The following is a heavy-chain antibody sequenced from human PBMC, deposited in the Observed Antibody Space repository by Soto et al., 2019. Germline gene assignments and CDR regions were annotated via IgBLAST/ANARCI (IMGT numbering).Heavy chain of an antibody. CDR2: IYYSGST. Sequence: PSETLSLTCTVSGGSISSGDYYWILIRQPPGKGLEWIGYIYYSGSTYYNPSLKSRVTISVDTSKNRFSLKLSSVTAADTAVYYCARAYGYYFDYWGQGTLVTVSS. J-gene: IGHJ4*02. CDR1: GGSISSGDYY. V-gene: IGHV4-30-4*02. CDR3: ARAYGYYFDY. D-gene: IGHD3-10*01.